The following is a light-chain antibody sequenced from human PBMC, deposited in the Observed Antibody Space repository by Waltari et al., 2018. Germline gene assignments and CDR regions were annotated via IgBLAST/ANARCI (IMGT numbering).Light chain of an antibody. Sequence: EIVLTQSPGTLYLSPGERVTLFCRAIQSIGKSFVWYQRKPGQAPRLLIYGASTRATGIPDRFSGGGSGTDFSLSITRLEPEDFAVYYCQHYVRLPATFGQGTTVEI. CDR3: QHYVRLPAT. V-gene: IGKV3-20*01. J-gene: IGKJ1*01. CDR1: QSIGKS. CDR2: GAS.